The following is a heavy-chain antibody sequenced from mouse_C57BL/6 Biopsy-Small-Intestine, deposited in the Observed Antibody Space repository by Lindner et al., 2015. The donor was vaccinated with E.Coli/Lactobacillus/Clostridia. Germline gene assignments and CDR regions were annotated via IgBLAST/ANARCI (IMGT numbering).Heavy chain of an antibody. CDR3: ARRPNY. J-gene: IGHJ2*01. V-gene: IGHV1-81*01. CDR1: GYTFTSYG. CDR2: IYARGGNT. Sequence: VQLQESGADLARPGASVKLSCKASGYTFTSYGVSWVKQRTGQGLEWIGEIYARGGNTCYNEKFKGKATLTADKSSTTAYMELRSLTSEDSAVYFCARRPNYWGQGTTLTVSS.